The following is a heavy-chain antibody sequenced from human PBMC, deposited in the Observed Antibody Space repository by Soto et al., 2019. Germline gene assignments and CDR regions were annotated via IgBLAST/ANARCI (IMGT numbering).Heavy chain of an antibody. V-gene: IGHV1-8*01. CDR1: GYTFTSYD. CDR2: ITPNSGNT. CDR3: ARYDFWSGSGYYYYYGMDV. D-gene: IGHD3-3*01. Sequence: ASVKVSFKASGYTFTSYDINWVRQATGQGLGWMGWITPNSGNTGYAKKFQGRVTMTRNTSISTAYMELSSLRSEDTAVYYCARYDFWSGSGYYYYYGMDVWGQGTTVTVS. J-gene: IGHJ6*02.